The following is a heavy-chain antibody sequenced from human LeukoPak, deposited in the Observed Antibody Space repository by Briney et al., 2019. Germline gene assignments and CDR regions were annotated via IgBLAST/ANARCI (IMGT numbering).Heavy chain of an antibody. D-gene: IGHD3-22*01. CDR2: IYYSGST. Sequence: SETLSLTCTVSGGSISSSSYYWGWIRQPPGKGLEWIGNIYYSGSTYYNPSLKSRVTISVDTSKNQFSLKLSSVTAADTAVYYCAKYYYDSSGYLTYYYYYMDVWGKGTTVTVSS. CDR1: GGSISSSSYY. J-gene: IGHJ6*03. V-gene: IGHV4-39*07. CDR3: AKYYYDSSGYLTYYYYYMDV.